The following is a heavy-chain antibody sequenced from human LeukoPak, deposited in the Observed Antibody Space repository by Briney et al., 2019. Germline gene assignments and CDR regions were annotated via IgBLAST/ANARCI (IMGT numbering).Heavy chain of an antibody. CDR1: GGTFSSYA. J-gene: IGHJ6*03. V-gene: IGHV1-69*05. CDR3: ANMDYYDSSGPGYYMDV. Sequence: ASVTVSFKASGGTFSSYAISWVRQAPGQGLEWMGGIIPIFGTANYAQKFQGRVTITTDESTSTAYMELSSLRSEDTAVYYCANMDYYDSSGPGYYMDVWGKGTTVTVSS. CDR2: IIPIFGTA. D-gene: IGHD3-22*01.